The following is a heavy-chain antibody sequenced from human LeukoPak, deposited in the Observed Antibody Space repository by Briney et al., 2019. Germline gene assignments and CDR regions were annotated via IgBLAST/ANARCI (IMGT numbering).Heavy chain of an antibody. D-gene: IGHD2-2*01. CDR3: ATAPIFVVVPAAYVTDY. Sequence: ASVTVSFTVSGYTLTELSMHWVRQAPGKGLEWMGGFDPEDGETIYAQKFQGRVTMTEDTSTDTAYMELSSLRSEDTAVYYCATAPIFVVVPAAYVTDYWGQGTLVTVSS. CDR2: FDPEDGET. V-gene: IGHV1-24*01. CDR1: GYTLTELS. J-gene: IGHJ4*02.